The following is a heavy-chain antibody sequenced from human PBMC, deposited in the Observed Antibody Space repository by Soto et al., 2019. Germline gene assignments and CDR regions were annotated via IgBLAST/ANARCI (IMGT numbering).Heavy chain of an antibody. J-gene: IGHJ4*02. D-gene: IGHD3-22*01. CDR3: ASSPPYYYDSSGYSYYFDS. CDR1: GFTFSSYA. V-gene: IGHV3-30-3*01. Sequence: QVQLVESGGGVVQPGRSLRLSCAASGFTFSSYAMHWVRQAPGKGLEWVAVISYDGSNKYYADSVKGRFTISRDNSMNTLYLQMNSLRAEDTGVYYCASSPPYYYDSSGYSYYFDSWGQGTLVTVSS. CDR2: ISYDGSNK.